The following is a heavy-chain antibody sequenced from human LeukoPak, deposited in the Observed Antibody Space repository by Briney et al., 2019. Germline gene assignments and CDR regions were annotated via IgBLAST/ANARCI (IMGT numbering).Heavy chain of an antibody. J-gene: IGHJ4*02. CDR3: SRGQKDPYGPEFDY. Sequence: PGGSLRLSCAASGFTFSSYEMNWVRQAPGKGLEWVSYISGSGSSIYYADSVKGRFTISRDNAKNSLYLQMTSLKSEDTAVYYCSRGQKDPYGPEFDYWGQGTLVTVSS. V-gene: IGHV3-48*03. CDR2: ISGSGSSI. D-gene: IGHD3-22*01. CDR1: GFTFSSYE.